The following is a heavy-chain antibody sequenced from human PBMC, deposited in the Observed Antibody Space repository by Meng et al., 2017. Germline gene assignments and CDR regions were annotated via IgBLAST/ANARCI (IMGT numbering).Heavy chain of an antibody. CDR1: GGSISSSNG. J-gene: IGHJ4*02. CDR2: IYHSGST. D-gene: IGHD7-27*01. Sequence: VQRTDPGPGRVSPSGTRSLTCVSAGGSISSSNGWTWVRQPPGKGPQWIGEIYHSGSTNYNPSLKSRVTISVDKSKNQFSLKLSSVTATDTAVYYCARDGRSWDWGQGTLVTVSS. V-gene: IGHV4-4*02. CDR3: ARDGRSWD.